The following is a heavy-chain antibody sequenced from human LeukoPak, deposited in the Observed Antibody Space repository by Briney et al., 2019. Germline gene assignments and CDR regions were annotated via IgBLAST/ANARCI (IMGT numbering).Heavy chain of an antibody. V-gene: IGHV3-7*01. CDR3: ARPRGCGTSRCNNFDY. CDR1: GFIFSDFS. Sequence: GGSLRLSCAVSGFIFSDFSMSWVRQAPGKGLEWVAKMDENGSEIFYVDSVKGRFTISRDNAKSSLYLQMNRLRAEDTAVYYCARPRGCGTSRCNNFDYWGQGTLVTVSS. CDR2: MDENGSEI. J-gene: IGHJ4*02. D-gene: IGHD2-21*01.